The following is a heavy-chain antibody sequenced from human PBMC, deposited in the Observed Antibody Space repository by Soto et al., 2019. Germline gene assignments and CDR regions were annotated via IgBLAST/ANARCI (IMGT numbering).Heavy chain of an antibody. Sequence: QVQLVQSGAEVKKPGSSVKVSCKASGGTFSSYTISWVRQAPGQGLEWMGRIIPILGIANYAQKFQGRVTITADKSTSTAYMELSSLRSEDTAVYYCARDQPNPEPRVVWVVAATPWFDPWGQGTLVTVSS. CDR1: GGTFSSYT. V-gene: IGHV1-69*08. CDR3: ARDQPNPEPRVVWVVAATPWFDP. J-gene: IGHJ5*02. CDR2: IIPILGIA. D-gene: IGHD2-15*01.